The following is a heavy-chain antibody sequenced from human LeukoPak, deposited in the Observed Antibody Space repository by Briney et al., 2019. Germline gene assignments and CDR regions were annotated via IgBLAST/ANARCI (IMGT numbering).Heavy chain of an antibody. CDR1: GGTFSSYA. CDR2: IIPIFGTA. CDR3: ARAGRLLWFGRNWFDP. Sequence: GASVKVSCKASGGTFSSYAISWVRQAPGQGLEWMGGIIPIFGTANYAQKFQGRVTITADESTSTAYMELSRLRSDDTAVYYCARAGRLLWFGRNWFDPWGQGTLVTVSS. J-gene: IGHJ5*02. V-gene: IGHV1-69*13. D-gene: IGHD3-10*01.